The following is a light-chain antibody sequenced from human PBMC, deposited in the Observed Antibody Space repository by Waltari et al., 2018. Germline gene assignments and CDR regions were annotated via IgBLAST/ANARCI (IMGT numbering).Light chain of an antibody. CDR1: QSVRSSD. Sequence: EIVLTQSPGTLSLSPGERATLSCRASQSVRSSDLAWYQPKPGQAPRLLIYGASSRATGIPDRFSGSGSGTDFTLTISRLEPEDFAVYYCQQYGTLITFGQGTRLEIK. V-gene: IGKV3-20*01. J-gene: IGKJ5*01. CDR3: QQYGTLIT. CDR2: GAS.